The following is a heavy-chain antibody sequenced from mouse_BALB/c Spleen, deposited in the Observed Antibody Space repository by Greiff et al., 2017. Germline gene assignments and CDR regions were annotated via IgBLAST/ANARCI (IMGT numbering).Heavy chain of an antibody. CDR2: IDPANGNT. D-gene: IGHD1-1*01. CDR1: GFNIKDSY. Sequence: EVQLQQSGAELVKPGASVKLSCTASGFNIKDSYMHWVKQRPEQGLEWIGRIDPANGNTTYDPKFPGKATITADTSSNTAYLQLSSLTSEDTADYYCVTISTVVAPYAMDYWGQGTSVTVSS. CDR3: VTISTVVAPYAMDY. V-gene: IGHV14-3*02. J-gene: IGHJ4*01.